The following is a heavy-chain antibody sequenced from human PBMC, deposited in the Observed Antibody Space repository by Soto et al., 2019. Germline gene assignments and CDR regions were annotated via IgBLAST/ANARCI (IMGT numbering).Heavy chain of an antibody. Sequence: PSETLSLTCTVSGGSISSYYWSWIRQPPGKGLEWIGYIYYSGSTNYNPSLKSRVTISVDTSKNQFSLKLSSVTAADTAVYYCARDSAFQDCGGDCSPRPPYYYYGMDVWGQGTTVTGSS. CDR1: GGSISSYY. J-gene: IGHJ6*02. V-gene: IGHV4-59*01. CDR3: ARDSAFQDCGGDCSPRPPYYYYGMDV. CDR2: IYYSGST. D-gene: IGHD2-21*02.